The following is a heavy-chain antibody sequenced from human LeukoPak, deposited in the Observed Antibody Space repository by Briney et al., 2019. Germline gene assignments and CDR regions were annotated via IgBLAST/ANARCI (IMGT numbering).Heavy chain of an antibody. CDR1: GGSISSSSYY. CDR3: ARTPPDGGNQFDP. D-gene: IGHD4-23*01. Sequence: SETLSLTCTVSGGSISSSSYYWGWIRQPPGKGLEWIGSIYYSGSTYYNPSLKSRATISVDTSKNQFSLKLSSVTAADTAVYYCARTPPDGGNQFDPWGQGTLVTVSS. CDR2: IYYSGST. J-gene: IGHJ5*02. V-gene: IGHV4-39*07.